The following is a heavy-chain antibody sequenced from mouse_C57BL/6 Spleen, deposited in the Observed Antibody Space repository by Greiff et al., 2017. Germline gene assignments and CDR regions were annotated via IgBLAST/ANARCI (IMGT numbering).Heavy chain of an antibody. J-gene: IGHJ4*01. CDR1: GFTFSSYA. Sequence: EVKVVESGGGLVKPGGSLKLSCAASGFTFSSYAMSWVRQTPEKRLEWVATISDGGSYTYYPDNVKGRFTISRDNAKNNLYLQMSHLKSEDTAMYYCARELKLRAMDYWGQGTSVTVSS. CDR2: ISDGGSYT. V-gene: IGHV5-4*01. CDR3: ARELKLRAMDY. D-gene: IGHD3-2*02.